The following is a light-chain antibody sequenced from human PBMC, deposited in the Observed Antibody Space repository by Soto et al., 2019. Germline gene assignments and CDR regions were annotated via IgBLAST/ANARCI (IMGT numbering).Light chain of an antibody. CDR2: ATS. V-gene: IGKV3-20*01. Sequence: ELVLTQSPGTLSLSPGDSAALSCKASQIGSGNYLSWYQQKSGQAPRLLIYATSTRAPGIPDRFSGSGSATDFTLTISRLEPEDSAVYYCQQYGSSPPFTFGPGTKVDIK. J-gene: IGKJ3*01. CDR3: QQYGSSPPFT. CDR1: QIGSGNY.